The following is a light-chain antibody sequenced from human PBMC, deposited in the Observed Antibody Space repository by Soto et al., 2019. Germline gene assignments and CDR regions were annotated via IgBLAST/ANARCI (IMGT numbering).Light chain of an antibody. Sequence: EIVLTQSPGTLSLSPGERATLSCRASQSVSTNYLAWYQRKPGQAPRLLIYGASSRATDIPNGSSGSGSGTDFTLTITRLKAEEFAVYYCQQYGSSPPTSGQGTKVEIK. CDR3: QQYGSSPPT. CDR2: GAS. J-gene: IGKJ1*01. V-gene: IGKV3-20*01. CDR1: QSVSTNY.